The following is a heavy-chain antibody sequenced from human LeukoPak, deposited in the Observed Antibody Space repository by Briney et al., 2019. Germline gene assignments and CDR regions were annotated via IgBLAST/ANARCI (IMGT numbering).Heavy chain of an antibody. V-gene: IGHV1-69*13. CDR2: IIPIFGTA. Sequence: GASVKVSCKASGGTFSSYAISWVRQAPGQGLEWMGGIIPIFGTANYAQRFQGRVTITADESTSTAYMGLSSLRSEDTAVYYCARDGPYYDFWSVGDAFDIWGQGTMVTVSS. J-gene: IGHJ3*02. D-gene: IGHD3-3*01. CDR3: ARDGPYYDFWSVGDAFDI. CDR1: GGTFSSYA.